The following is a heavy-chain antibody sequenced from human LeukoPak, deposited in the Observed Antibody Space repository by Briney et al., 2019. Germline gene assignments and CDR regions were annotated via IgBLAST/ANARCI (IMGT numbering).Heavy chain of an antibody. CDR2: IYPGDSDT. CDR1: GYSFTNYW. CDR3: ARVRPQDAFDI. V-gene: IGHV5-51*01. J-gene: IGHJ3*02. Sequence: SGESLKISCKGSGYSFTNYWIGWVRQMPGKGLEWMGIIYPGDSDTRYSPSFQGQVTISADKSISTAYLQWSSLKASDIAMYYCARVRPQDAFDIWGQGTMVTVS.